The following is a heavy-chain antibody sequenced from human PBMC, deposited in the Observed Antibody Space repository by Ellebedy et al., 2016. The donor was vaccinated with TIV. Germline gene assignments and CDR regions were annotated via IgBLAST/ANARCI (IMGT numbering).Heavy chain of an antibody. Sequence: PGGSLRLSCAASGFTFSSYGMHWVRQAPGKGLEWVSIIYGGGGTYYADSVKGRFTISRDNSKNTLYLQMNSLRVEDTAVYYCASRPNGDYHFLDYWGQGTLVTVSS. CDR1: GFTFSSYG. CDR3: ASRPNGDYHFLDY. CDR2: IYGGGGT. D-gene: IGHD4-17*01. V-gene: IGHV3-NL1*01. J-gene: IGHJ4*02.